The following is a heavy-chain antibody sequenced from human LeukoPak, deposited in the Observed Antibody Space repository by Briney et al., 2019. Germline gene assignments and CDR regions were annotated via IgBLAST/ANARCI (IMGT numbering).Heavy chain of an antibody. V-gene: IGHV4-59*08. Sequence: SETLSLTCTVSGGSISSYYWSWIRQPPGKGLEWIGYIYYSGSTNYNPSLKSRVTISVDTSKNQFSLKLSSVTAADTAVYYCARWTTYDSKYYFDYWGQGTLVTVSS. D-gene: IGHD3-22*01. CDR3: ARWTTYDSKYYFDY. J-gene: IGHJ4*02. CDR2: IYYSGST. CDR1: GGSISSYY.